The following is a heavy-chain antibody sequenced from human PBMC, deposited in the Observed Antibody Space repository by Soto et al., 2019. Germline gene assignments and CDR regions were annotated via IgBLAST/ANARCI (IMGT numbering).Heavy chain of an antibody. Sequence: QITLKESGPTLVKPTQTLTLTCTFSGFSLSDSAVGVNWIRQPPGKPLEWLALIYWDDTKHYSSSLRNRLTSTKDTSKNQVVLTMTNMDPVETATYYCAHGSGWLSDQWGQGTLVTVSS. V-gene: IGHV2-5*02. CDR1: GFSLSDSAVG. J-gene: IGHJ4*02. CDR2: IYWDDTK. CDR3: AHGSGWLSDQ. D-gene: IGHD6-19*01.